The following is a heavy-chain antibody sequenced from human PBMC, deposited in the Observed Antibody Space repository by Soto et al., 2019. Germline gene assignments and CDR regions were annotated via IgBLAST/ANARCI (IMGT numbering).Heavy chain of an antibody. CDR3: ARGLGTNGLDV. CDR1: GYKFITYG. D-gene: IGHD3-16*01. Sequence: QIQLVQSGGEVKEPGASVKVSCKASGYKFITYGITWVRQAPGQGLEWMGGISTYSGKTDYAQSLQDRVTMTTDTSTSTAYMGLGSLRSDDTAVYYCARGLGTNGLDVWGQGTAVTVSS. V-gene: IGHV1-18*04. CDR2: ISTYSGKT. J-gene: IGHJ6*02.